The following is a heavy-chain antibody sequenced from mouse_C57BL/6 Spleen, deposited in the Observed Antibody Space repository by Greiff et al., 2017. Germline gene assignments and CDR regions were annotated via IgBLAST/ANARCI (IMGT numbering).Heavy chain of an antibody. D-gene: IGHD1-1*01. CDR3: ARPQYDYGSSGFDY. Sequence: DVMLVESGGGLVKPGGSLKLSCAASGFTFSDYGMHWVRQAPEQGLEWVAYISSGSRTIYYADTVKGRFTISRDNAKNTLFLQMTSLRSEDTAMYYCARPQYDYGSSGFDYWGQGTTLTVSS. V-gene: IGHV5-17*01. J-gene: IGHJ2*01. CDR1: GFTFSDYG. CDR2: ISSGSRTI.